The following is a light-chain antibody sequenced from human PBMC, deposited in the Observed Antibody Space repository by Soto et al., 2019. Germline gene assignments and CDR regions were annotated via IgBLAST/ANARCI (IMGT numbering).Light chain of an antibody. CDR1: MRDVGAYNL. Sequence: QSALTQPASVSGSHGRSITISCAGTMRDVGAYNLVSWYQQHPGRAPQLIVYEVRNRPSGISFRFSGSKSGNTASLTISGLQAEDEADYYCSSYTSKSSLIFGGGTKVTVL. CDR2: EVR. V-gene: IGLV2-14*01. J-gene: IGLJ2*01. CDR3: SSYTSKSSLI.